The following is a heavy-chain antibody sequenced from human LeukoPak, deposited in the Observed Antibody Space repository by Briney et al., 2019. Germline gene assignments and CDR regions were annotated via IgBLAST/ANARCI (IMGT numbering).Heavy chain of an antibody. CDR1: GGSISSYY. D-gene: IGHD6-13*01. Sequence: SETLSLTCTVSGGSISSYYWSWIRQPAGKGLEWIGRIYTSGSTNYNPSLKSRVTMSVDTSKNQFSLKLSSVTAADTAVYYCAREGGKGIAAQFLFDYWGQGTLVTVSS. J-gene: IGHJ4*02. V-gene: IGHV4-4*07. CDR2: IYTSGST. CDR3: AREGGKGIAAQFLFDY.